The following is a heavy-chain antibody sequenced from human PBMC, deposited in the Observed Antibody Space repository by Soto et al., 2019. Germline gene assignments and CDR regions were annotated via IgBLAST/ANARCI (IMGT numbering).Heavy chain of an antibody. Sequence: QVQLQESGPGLVKPSGTLSLTCAVSSGSISSSNWWSWVRQPPGKGLEWIGEIYHSGSTNYNPSLTSRVTISVDKSKNQFSLKLSSVTAADTAVYYCARVYSGYDDYYYYYYYMDVWGKGTTVTVSS. V-gene: IGHV4-4*02. D-gene: IGHD5-12*01. CDR1: SGSISSSNW. CDR2: IYHSGST. J-gene: IGHJ6*03. CDR3: ARVYSGYDDYYYYYYYMDV.